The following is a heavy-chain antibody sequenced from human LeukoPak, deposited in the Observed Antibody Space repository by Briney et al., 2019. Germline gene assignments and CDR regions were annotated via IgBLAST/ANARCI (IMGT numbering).Heavy chain of an antibody. V-gene: IGHV1-18*01. CDR2: ISGYNGNT. J-gene: IGHJ4*02. CDR3: ARDRHRRHYYDSSLHPPLDY. Sequence: GASVKVSCKASGYTFTSYGISWVRQAPGQGLEWMGWISGYNGNTNCAQKLQGRVTMTTDTSTSTAYMDLRSLRSDDTAVYYCARDRHRRHYYDSSLHPPLDYWGQGTLVTVSS. D-gene: IGHD3-22*01. CDR1: GYTFTSYG.